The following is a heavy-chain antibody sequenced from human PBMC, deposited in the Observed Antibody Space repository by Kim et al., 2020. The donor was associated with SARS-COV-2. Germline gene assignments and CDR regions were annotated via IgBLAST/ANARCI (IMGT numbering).Heavy chain of an antibody. CDR1: GFTFSSYG. CDR3: AREGGLLRFYGMDV. V-gene: IGHV3-33*01. J-gene: IGHJ6*02. D-gene: IGHD3-3*01. Sequence: GGSLRLSCAASGFTFSSYGMHWVRQAPGKGLEWVAVIWYDGSNKYYADSVKGRFTISRDNSKNTLYLQMNSLRAEDTAVYYCAREGGLLRFYGMDVWGQGTTVTVSS. CDR2: IWYDGSNK.